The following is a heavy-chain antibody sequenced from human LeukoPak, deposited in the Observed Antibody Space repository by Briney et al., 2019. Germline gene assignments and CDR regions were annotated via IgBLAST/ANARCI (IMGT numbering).Heavy chain of an antibody. CDR2: ISGRDSST. CDR1: GSTFSDYA. J-gene: IGHJ4*02. V-gene: IGHV3-23*01. Sequence: GSLRLSCAASGSTFSDYAMGGGRQPPGKGLGWVAAISGRDSSTYYADSVKGRFTISRDNSKNTLYLQMNSLRAEDTAVYYCAKDGCTSPTCYINYWGRGTLVTVSS. D-gene: IGHD2-2*02. CDR3: AKDGCTSPTCYINY.